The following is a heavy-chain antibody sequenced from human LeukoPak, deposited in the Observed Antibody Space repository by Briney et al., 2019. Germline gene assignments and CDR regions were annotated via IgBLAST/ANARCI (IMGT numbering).Heavy chain of an antibody. CDR2: VYYTGST. CDR1: GGSITTYY. D-gene: IGHD2-2*01. V-gene: IGHV4-59*01. CDR3: AQHGGAFDI. J-gene: IGHJ3*02. Sequence: SETLSLTCTVSGGSITTYYWSWIRQPPGEGLEWIGYVYYTGSTNYNLSLKSRVAISVDTSKNQFSLKMSSVTAADTAVYYCAQHGGAFDIWGQGTMVTVSS.